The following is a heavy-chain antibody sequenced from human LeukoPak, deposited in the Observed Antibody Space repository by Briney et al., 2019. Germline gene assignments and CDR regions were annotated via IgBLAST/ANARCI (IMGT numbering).Heavy chain of an antibody. CDR2: ISGSGGGT. D-gene: IGHD3-22*01. V-gene: IGHV3-23*01. CDR3: AKDLLRTVVVITAAGYYFDY. Sequence: GGSLRLSCAASGFTFSTFAMSWVRQAPGKGLEWVSLISGSGGGTHYADSVKGRFAVSRDNSKDMLYLQMNSLRAEDTAVYYCAKDLLRTVVVITAAGYYFDYWGQGTLVTVSS. J-gene: IGHJ4*02. CDR1: GFTFSTFA.